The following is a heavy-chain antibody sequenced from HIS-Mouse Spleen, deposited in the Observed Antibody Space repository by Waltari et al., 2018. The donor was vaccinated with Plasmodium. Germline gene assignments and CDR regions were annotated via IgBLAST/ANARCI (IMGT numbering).Heavy chain of an antibody. CDR2: IYYSGST. D-gene: IGHD6-19*01. CDR3: AGGAVAGMADY. V-gene: IGHV4-59*01. Sequence: QVQLQESGPGLVKPSETLSLTCTVSGGSISSYYWSWIRQPPGKGLEWIGYIYYSGSTTYTPSRKSRVTISVDTSKNQFSLKLSSVTAADTAVYYCAGGAVAGMADYWGQGTLVTVSS. CDR1: GGSISSYY. J-gene: IGHJ4*02.